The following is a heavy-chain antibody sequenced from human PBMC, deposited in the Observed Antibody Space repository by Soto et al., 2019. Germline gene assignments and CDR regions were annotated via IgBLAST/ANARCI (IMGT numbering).Heavy chain of an antibody. Sequence: PGGSLRLSCAASGFTFSSYAMSWVRQAPGKGLEWVSAISGSGGSTYYADSVKGRFTISRDNSKNTLYLQMNSLRAEDTAVYYCAKDPNYDSSGPPPRIYGMDVWGQGTTVTVSS. D-gene: IGHD3-22*01. CDR3: AKDPNYDSSGPPPRIYGMDV. CDR1: GFTFSSYA. V-gene: IGHV3-23*01. CDR2: ISGSGGST. J-gene: IGHJ6*02.